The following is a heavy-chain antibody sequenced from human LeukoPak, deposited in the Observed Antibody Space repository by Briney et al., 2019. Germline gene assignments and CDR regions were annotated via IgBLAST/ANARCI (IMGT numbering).Heavy chain of an antibody. V-gene: IGHV3-21*01. CDR2: ISSSSSYY. CDR3: ASQPVATPFAY. J-gene: IGHJ4*02. Sequence: GGSLRLSCAASGLTFNTYSMNWVRQAPGKGLEWVASISSSSSYYYYADSVKGRFTISRDNAKNSLYLLMNSLRAEDTAVYYCASQPVATPFAYWGQGTLVTVSS. D-gene: IGHD5-12*01. CDR1: GLTFNTYS.